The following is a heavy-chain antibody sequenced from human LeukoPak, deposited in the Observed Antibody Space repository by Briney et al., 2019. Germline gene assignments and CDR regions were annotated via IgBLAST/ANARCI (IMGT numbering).Heavy chain of an antibody. D-gene: IGHD6-19*01. CDR2: IYYSGST. V-gene: IGHV4-39*07. Sequence: SETLSLTCNVSVASISNSTYYWGWIRQPPAKGLEWLGSIYYSGSTYCKPYLKSRLTISVDTSKNQFSLKLSSVNAADTAVYYCARVLRGVAGNYYFDDWGQGTLVTVSS. CDR1: VASISNSTYY. CDR3: ARVLRGVAGNYYFDD. J-gene: IGHJ4*02.